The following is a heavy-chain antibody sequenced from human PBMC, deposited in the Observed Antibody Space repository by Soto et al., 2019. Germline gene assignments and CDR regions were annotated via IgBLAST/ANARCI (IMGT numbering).Heavy chain of an antibody. J-gene: IGHJ4*02. CDR1: DGKIRGGDYY. CDR3: ARGSALYYYDSSGGIDY. Sequence: SVTCSVVDGKIRGGDYYRSMKRKPPGKGLEWIGYIYYSGSTYYNPSLKSRVTISVDTSKNQFSLELSSVTAADTAVYYCARGSALYYYDSSGGIDYWGKGTLVTVSS. V-gene: IGHV4-30-4*08. CDR2: IYYSGST. D-gene: IGHD3-22*01.